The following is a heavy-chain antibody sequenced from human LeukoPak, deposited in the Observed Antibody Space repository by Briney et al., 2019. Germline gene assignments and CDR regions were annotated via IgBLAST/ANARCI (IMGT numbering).Heavy chain of an antibody. J-gene: IGHJ4*02. CDR3: ARAETGTYYYDSSGSFDY. D-gene: IGHD3-22*01. CDR2: INPNSGGT. V-gene: IGHV1-2*06. CDR1: GYTFTGYY. Sequence: ASVKVSCKASGYTFTGYYMHWVRQAPGQGLAWMGRINPNSGGTNYAQKFQGRVTMTRDTSISTAYMELSRLRSDDTAVYYCARAETGTYYYDSSGSFDYWGQGTLVTVSS.